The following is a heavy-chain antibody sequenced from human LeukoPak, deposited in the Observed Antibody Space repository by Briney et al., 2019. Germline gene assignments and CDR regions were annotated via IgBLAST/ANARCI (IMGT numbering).Heavy chain of an antibody. J-gene: IGHJ4*02. CDR1: GFTFTNAW. CDR2: IYYSGST. Sequence: GSLRLSCAASGFTFTNAWMSWVRQAPGKGLEWIGYIYYSGSTNYNPSLKSRVTISVGTSKNQFSLKLSSVTAAGTAVYYCARDEGIAAAGTGGGFDYWGQGTLVTVSS. CDR3: ARDEGIAAAGTGGGFDY. D-gene: IGHD6-13*01. V-gene: IGHV4-59*01.